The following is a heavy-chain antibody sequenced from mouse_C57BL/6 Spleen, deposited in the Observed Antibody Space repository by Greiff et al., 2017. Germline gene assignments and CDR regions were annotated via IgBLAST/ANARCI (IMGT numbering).Heavy chain of an antibody. Sequence: EVQVVESGGDLVKPAGSLSLTCAASGFTFSSYGLSWVRQTPDKRLEWVATISSGGSSTYYPDSVKGRFTISRDNAKYTLYLQMSSLTSEDTAMYYCARSSLLHRPYLDVWGTGTTVTVSS. D-gene: IGHD1-1*01. V-gene: IGHV5-6*01. CDR2: ISSGGSST. J-gene: IGHJ1*03. CDR3: ARSSLLHRPYLDV. CDR1: GFTFSSYG.